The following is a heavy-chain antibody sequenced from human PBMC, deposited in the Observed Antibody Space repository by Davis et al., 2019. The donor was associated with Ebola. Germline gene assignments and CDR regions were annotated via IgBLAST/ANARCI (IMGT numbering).Heavy chain of an antibody. Sequence: PGGSLRLSCAASGFTFSSYSMNWVRQAPGKGLEWVSCISSSGDTIYYADSVKGRFTISRDNAKNSLFLQMNSLRADDTAVYYCARDRYYHLYMPLYYYYGLDVWGQGTTVTVSS. CDR1: GFTFSSYS. CDR2: ISSSGDTI. V-gene: IGHV3-48*04. CDR3: ARDRYYHLYMPLYYYYGLDV. D-gene: IGHD3-3*01. J-gene: IGHJ6*02.